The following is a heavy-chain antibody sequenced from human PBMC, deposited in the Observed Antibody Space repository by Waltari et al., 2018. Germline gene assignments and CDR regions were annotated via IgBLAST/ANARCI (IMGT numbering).Heavy chain of an antibody. CDR2: INSDGSST. J-gene: IGHJ4*02. V-gene: IGHV3-74*01. D-gene: IGHD3-22*01. Sequence: EVQLVESGGGLVQPGGSLRLSCAASGFTFSSYWMHWVRHAPGKGLVWVSRINSDGSSTSYADSVKGRFTISRDNAKNTLYLQMNSLRAEDTAVYYCARAGRHYDSSGYSHFDYWGQGTLVTVSS. CDR1: GFTFSSYW. CDR3: ARAGRHYDSSGYSHFDY.